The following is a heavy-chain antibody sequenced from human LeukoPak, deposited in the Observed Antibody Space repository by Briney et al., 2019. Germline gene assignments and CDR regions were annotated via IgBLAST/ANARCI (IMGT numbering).Heavy chain of an antibody. CDR1: GFTFSGPA. V-gene: IGHV3-73*01. Sequence: PGGSLRLSCAASGFTFSGPAMHWVRQASGKGLEWVGRVRSKANSYATAYAASVKGRFTISRDDSKNTAYLQVNSLKTEDTAVYYCTRVVPTDPSLTMDVWGQGTTVTVSS. CDR3: TRVVPTDPSLTMDV. CDR2: VRSKANSYAT. D-gene: IGHD2-2*01. J-gene: IGHJ6*02.